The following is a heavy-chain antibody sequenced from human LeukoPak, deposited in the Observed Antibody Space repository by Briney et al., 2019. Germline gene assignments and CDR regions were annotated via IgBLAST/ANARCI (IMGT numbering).Heavy chain of an antibody. V-gene: IGHV3-23*01. J-gene: IGHJ4*02. D-gene: IGHD4-17*01. CDR2: LCGDDGST. CDR1: GFTFSSFP. Sequence: GGSLRLSCAASGFTFSSFPMSWVRQAPGTGLEWVSALCGDDGSTYYAENVKGRFTISRDKSKSTVYLEMSSLRAEDTAIYYCARGRQEVSVTRYLYFGCWGQGTLVTVS. CDR3: ARGRQEVSVTRYLYFGC.